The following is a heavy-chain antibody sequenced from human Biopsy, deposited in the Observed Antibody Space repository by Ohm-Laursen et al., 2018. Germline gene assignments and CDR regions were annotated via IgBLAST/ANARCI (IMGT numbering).Heavy chain of an antibody. D-gene: IGHD2/OR15-2a*01. CDR1: GGSISSDY. V-gene: IGHV4-59*07. Sequence: PSHTLSLTWTVSGGSISSDYWSWIRQTPGKGLEWIGYIYYSGSTNYNPSLKSRVTISVDTSKNQFSLRLNSVTAADTAVYYCARATNSTGWPYYYFYGMDVWGQGTTVTVSS. J-gene: IGHJ6*02. CDR3: ARATNSTGWPYYYFYGMDV. CDR2: IYYSGST.